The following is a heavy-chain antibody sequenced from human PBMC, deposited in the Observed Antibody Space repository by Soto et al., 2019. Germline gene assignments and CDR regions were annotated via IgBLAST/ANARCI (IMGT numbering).Heavy chain of an antibody. Sequence: LSLTCAVYGGSFSGYYWSWIRQPPGKGLEWIGEINHSGSTNYNPSLKSRVTISVDTSKNQFSLKLSSVTAADTAVYYCARGRYSSGWYGSAYWGPGTLVTVSS. J-gene: IGHJ4*02. CDR1: GGSFSGYY. D-gene: IGHD6-19*01. CDR2: INHSGST. V-gene: IGHV4-34*01. CDR3: ARGRYSSGWYGSAY.